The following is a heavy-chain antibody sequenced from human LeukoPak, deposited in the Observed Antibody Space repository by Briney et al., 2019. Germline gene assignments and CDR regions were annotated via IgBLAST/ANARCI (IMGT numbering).Heavy chain of an antibody. V-gene: IGHV3-9*01. CDR2: INWNSGNI. D-gene: IGHD1-26*01. CDR3: ARDTYNGNYEGSYYYYMDV. J-gene: IGHJ6*03. CDR1: GFTFDDYA. Sequence: GGSLRLSCAASGFTFDDYAMHWVRQVPGKGLEWVSAINWNSGNIGYADSVKGRFTISRDNAKNSLYLQMNSLRAEDTAIYYYARDTYNGNYEGSYYYYMDVWGKGTTVTISS.